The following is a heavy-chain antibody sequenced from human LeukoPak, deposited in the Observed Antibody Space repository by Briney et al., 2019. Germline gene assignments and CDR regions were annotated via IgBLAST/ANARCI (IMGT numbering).Heavy chain of an antibody. CDR1: GFTFSSYA. CDR2: ISGSGGST. J-gene: IGHJ4*02. V-gene: IGHV3-23*01. D-gene: IGHD4-17*01. CDR3: AKGPSTVTTRGYFDY. Sequence: GGSLRLSCAASGFTFSSYAMTWVRQAPGKGLGWGSGISGSGGSTYYAESVKGRFTISRDKSKSTMYLQMNSLRDEDTAVYYCAKGPSTVTTRGYFDYWGQGTLVTVSS.